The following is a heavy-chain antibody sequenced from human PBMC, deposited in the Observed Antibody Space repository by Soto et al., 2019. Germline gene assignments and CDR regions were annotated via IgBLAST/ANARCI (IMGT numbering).Heavy chain of an antibody. CDR3: ARWLGYGPHFDY. J-gene: IGHJ4*02. D-gene: IGHD5-12*01. CDR2: IYYSGST. Sequence: QVQLQESGPGLVKPSQTLSLTCTVSGGSISSGDYYWRWIRQPPGKGLECIGYIYYSGSTYYNPSLKSRVTISVDTSKNQFSLKLSSVTAADTAVYYCARWLGYGPHFDYWGQGTLVTVSS. V-gene: IGHV4-30-4*01. CDR1: GGSISSGDYY.